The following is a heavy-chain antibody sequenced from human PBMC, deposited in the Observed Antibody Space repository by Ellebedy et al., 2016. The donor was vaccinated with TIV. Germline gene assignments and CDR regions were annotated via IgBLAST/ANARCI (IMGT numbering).Heavy chain of an antibody. J-gene: IGHJ3*01. CDR3: ARAHDYGGNCDAFDF. Sequence: ASVKVSCKASGYTFTSYAMNWVRQAPGQGLEWMGGIIPIFGTANYAQKFQGRVTITADESTSTAYMELSSLRSEDTAVYYCARAHDYGGNCDAFDFWGQGTMVTVSS. V-gene: IGHV1-69*13. CDR2: IIPIFGTA. D-gene: IGHD4-23*01. CDR1: GYTFTSYA.